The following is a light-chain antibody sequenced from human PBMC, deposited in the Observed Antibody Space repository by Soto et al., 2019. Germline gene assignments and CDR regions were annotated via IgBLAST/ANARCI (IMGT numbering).Light chain of an antibody. CDR1: SSNIGSKT. CDR2: SNN. V-gene: IGLV1-44*01. J-gene: IGLJ2*01. CDR3: AAWDDSLNGVV. Sequence: QSVLTQPPSASGTPGQRVTISFSGSSSNIGSKTVNWYQQLPGTAPKLLIYSNNQRPSGVPDRFSGSKAGTSASLAISGLQSEDEADSYCAAWDDSLNGVVCGGGTKVTVL.